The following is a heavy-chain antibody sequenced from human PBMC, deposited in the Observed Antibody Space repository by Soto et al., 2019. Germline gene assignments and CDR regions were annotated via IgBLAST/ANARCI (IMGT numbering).Heavy chain of an antibody. Sequence: ASVKVSCKASGYTFTAYHMQWARQAPGQGLEWLGFINANSGVTKYAQRFQGRVTMTRDLSLNTAYMELSSLRSDDTAVYYCARGPPGYSHIWYLFDXWGQGTLVTVSX. CDR1: GYTFTAYH. V-gene: IGHV1-2*02. D-gene: IGHD6-13*01. J-gene: IGHJ5*02. CDR3: ARGPPGYSHIWYLFDX. CDR2: INANSGVT.